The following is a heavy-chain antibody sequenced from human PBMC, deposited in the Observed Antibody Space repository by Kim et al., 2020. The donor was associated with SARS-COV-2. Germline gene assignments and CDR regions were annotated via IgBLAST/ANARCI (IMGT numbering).Heavy chain of an antibody. CDR1: GGSFSGYY. V-gene: IGHV4-34*01. CDR2: VNHSGST. D-gene: IGHD6-19*01. Sequence: SETLSLTCAVYGGSFSGYYWSWIRQPPGKGLEWIGEVNHSGSTKYNPSLKSRVTISVDTSKNQFSLKLSSVTAADTAVYYCAREKRQQWMAMRDYYYGMDVWGQGTTVTVSS. CDR3: AREKRQQWMAMRDYYYGMDV. J-gene: IGHJ6*02.